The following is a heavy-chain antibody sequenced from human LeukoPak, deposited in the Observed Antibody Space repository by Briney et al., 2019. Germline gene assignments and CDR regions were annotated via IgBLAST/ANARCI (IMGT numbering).Heavy chain of an antibody. J-gene: IGHJ4*02. CDR2: INHSGST. D-gene: IGHD1-7*01. Sequence: SETLSLTCTVSGGSMSPYHWGWIRQPPGKGLEWIGEINHSGSTNYNPSLKSRVTISVDTSKNQFSLKLSSVTAADTAVYYCARGGNYAFTKFDYWGQGTLVTVSS. CDR1: GGSMSPYH. CDR3: ARGGNYAFTKFDY. V-gene: IGHV4-34*01.